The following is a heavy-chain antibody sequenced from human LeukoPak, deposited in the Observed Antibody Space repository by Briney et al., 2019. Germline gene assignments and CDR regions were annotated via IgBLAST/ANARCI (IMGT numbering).Heavy chain of an antibody. Sequence: ASETLSLTCTVSGGSISSYYWSWIRQPPGKGLEWIGYIYYSGSTNYNPSLKSRVTISVDSSKNQFSLKLSSVTAADTAVYYCARTRYSSGWSPTYGMDVWGQGITVTVSS. CDR3: ARTRYSSGWSPTYGMDV. CDR1: GGSISSYY. J-gene: IGHJ6*02. D-gene: IGHD6-19*01. V-gene: IGHV4-59*01. CDR2: IYYSGST.